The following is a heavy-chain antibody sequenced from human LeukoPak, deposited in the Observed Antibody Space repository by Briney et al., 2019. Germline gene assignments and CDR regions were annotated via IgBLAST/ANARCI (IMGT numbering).Heavy chain of an antibody. V-gene: IGHV4-38-2*02. J-gene: IGHJ5*02. CDR2: IYRSGST. CDR3: ARVPHGETTFGVVLYHFDP. CDR1: DYSIRNGYY. D-gene: IGHD3-3*01. Sequence: SKTLSLTCTVSDYSIRNGYYWGWIRQPPGKGLEWIGNIYRSGSTFYNPSLKSRVTISVDTSKNQFSLMLNSVTAADTAVYYCARVPHGETTFGVVLYHFDPWGQGTLVTVSS.